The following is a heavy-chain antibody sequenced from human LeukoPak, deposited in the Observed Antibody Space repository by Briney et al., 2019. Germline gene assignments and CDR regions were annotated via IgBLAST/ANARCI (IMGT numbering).Heavy chain of an antibody. J-gene: IGHJ4*02. V-gene: IGHV3-7*01. CDR3: AETYMVRSL. Sequence: GGSLRLSCAASGFTFSSYWMTWVRQAPGKGLEWVANINQDGNEKYYVDSVRGRFTISRDNAENSLYLQMNFLRPDDTAVYYCAETYMVRSLGGQGTLVTVSS. D-gene: IGHD3-10*01. CDR1: GFTFSSYW. CDR2: INQDGNEK.